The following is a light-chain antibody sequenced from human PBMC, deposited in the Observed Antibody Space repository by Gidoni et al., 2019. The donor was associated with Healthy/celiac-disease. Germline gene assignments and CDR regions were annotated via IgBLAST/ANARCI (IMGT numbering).Light chain of an antibody. V-gene: IGLV1-36*01. J-gene: IGLJ2*01. CDR1: SPNIGNNA. CDR3: AAWDDSLNGPV. CDR2: YDD. Sequence: QSVLPQPPSVSEAPRQRVTIPCSGSSPNIGNNAVNWYQQLPGKAPKLLIYYDDLLPSGVSDRFSGSRSGTSASLAISGRQSEDEADYYCAAWDDSLNGPVFGGGTKLTVL.